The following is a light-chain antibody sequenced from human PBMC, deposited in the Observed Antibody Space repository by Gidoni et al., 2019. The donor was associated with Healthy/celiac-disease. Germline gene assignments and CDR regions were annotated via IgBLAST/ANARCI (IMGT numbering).Light chain of an antibody. J-gene: IGKJ1*01. CDR1: QAISNY. Sequence: DIQSTQSPSSLSASVGDRVTIPCRASQAISNYLAWFQQKPGKALKSLIYAASSLQSGVPSKFSGSGSGTDFTLTISSLQPEDFATYYCQQYNSYPRTFGQGTKVEIK. V-gene: IGKV1-16*02. CDR2: AAS. CDR3: QQYNSYPRT.